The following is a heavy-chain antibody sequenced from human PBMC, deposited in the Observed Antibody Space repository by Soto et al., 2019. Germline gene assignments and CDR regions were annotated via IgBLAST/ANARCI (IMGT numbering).Heavy chain of an antibody. CDR1: GGSFSGYY. CDR3: ARADRTLVTSYSLDV. V-gene: IGHV4-34*01. D-gene: IGHD2-21*02. CDR2: INHSGTI. Sequence: PSETLSLTCAVYGGSFSGYYWTWIRQPPGKGLEWIGEINHSGTINFNPSLKSRLTISLDTSKKHFSLKLSSVTDADTAAYYCARADRTLVTSYSLDVWGQGTTVNVSS. J-gene: IGHJ6*02.